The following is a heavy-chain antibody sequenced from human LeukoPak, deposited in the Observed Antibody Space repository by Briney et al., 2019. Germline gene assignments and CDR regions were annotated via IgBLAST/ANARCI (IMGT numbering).Heavy chain of an antibody. CDR2: IKQDGSEK. CDR3: ARARITMVRGVKGSLYFDC. D-gene: IGHD3-10*01. CDR1: GFTFSSYW. Sequence: GGSLRLSCAASGFTFSSYWMSWVRQAPGKGLEWVANIKQDGSEKYYVDSVKGRFTISRDNAKNSLYLQMNSLRAEDTAVYYCARARITMVRGVKGSLYFDCWGQGTLVTVSS. V-gene: IGHV3-7*04. J-gene: IGHJ4*02.